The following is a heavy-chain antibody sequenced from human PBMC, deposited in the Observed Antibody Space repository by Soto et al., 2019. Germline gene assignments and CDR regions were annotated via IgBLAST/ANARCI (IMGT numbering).Heavy chain of an antibody. Sequence: PSETLSLTCTVSGGSISSSSYYWGWIRQPPGKGLEWIGSIYYSGNSGSTYYNPSLKSRVTISVDTSKNQFSLKLSSVTAADTGVYYCARTRTVAYYYGMDVWGQGTTVTV. V-gene: IGHV4-39*01. CDR1: GGSISSSSYY. D-gene: IGHD4-4*01. J-gene: IGHJ6*02. CDR2: IYYSGNSGST. CDR3: ARTRTVAYYYGMDV.